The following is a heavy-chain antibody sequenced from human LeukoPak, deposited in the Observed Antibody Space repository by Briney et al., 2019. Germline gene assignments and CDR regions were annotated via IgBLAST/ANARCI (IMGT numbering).Heavy chain of an antibody. D-gene: IGHD4-23*01. V-gene: IGHV1-69*13. CDR1: GGTFSSYA. CDR3: ARSLYGGNTADAFDI. CDR2: IIPIFGTA. J-gene: IGHJ3*02. Sequence: ASVKVSCKASGGTFSSYAISWVRQAPGQGLEWMGGIIPIFGTANYAQKFHGRVTITADESTSTAYMELSSLRSEDTAVYYCARSLYGGNTADAFDIWGQGTMVTVSS.